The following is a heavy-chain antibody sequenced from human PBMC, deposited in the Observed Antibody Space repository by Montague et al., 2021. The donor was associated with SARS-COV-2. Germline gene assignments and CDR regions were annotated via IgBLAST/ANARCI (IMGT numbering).Heavy chain of an antibody. D-gene: IGHD1-1*01. CDR2: IRLPGGT. CDR3: ARAGSQRFLEF. J-gene: IGHJ2*01. Sequence: SETLSLTCAVNSGSLRNYYWSWIRQPPGKGLEWIGEIRLPGGTNXXPSLKGRVTISLDTSNNHVSLNLNSVTTADTAVYFCARAGSQRFLEFWGRGTLVTVSS. V-gene: IGHV4-34*01. CDR1: SGSLRNYY.